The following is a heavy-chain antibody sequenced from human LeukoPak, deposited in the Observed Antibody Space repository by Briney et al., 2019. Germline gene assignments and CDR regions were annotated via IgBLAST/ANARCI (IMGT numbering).Heavy chain of an antibody. CDR2: IRSKAYGGTT. J-gene: IGHJ4*02. D-gene: IGHD5-12*01. V-gene: IGHV3-49*04. Sequence: GRSLRLSCTASGFTFGDYAMSWVRQAPGKGLEGVGFIRSKAYGGTTEYAASVKGRFTISRDDSKSIAYLQMNSLKAEDTAVYYCTRSQAYSGYAEGFDYWGQGTLVTVSS. CDR1: GFTFGDYA. CDR3: TRSQAYSGYAEGFDY.